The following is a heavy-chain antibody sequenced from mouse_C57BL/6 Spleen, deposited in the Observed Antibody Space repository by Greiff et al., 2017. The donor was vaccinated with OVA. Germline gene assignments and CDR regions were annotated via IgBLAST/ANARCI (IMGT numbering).Heavy chain of an antibody. CDR2: ISSGSSTI. Sequence: EVHLVESGGGLVKPGGSLKLSCAASGFTFSDYGMHWVRQAPEKGLEWVAYISSGSSTIYYADTVKGRFTIARDNAKNTLFLQMTSLRSEDTAMYYCARGGTGTRAMDYWGQGTSVTVSS. V-gene: IGHV5-17*01. CDR3: ARGGTGTRAMDY. J-gene: IGHJ4*01. CDR1: GFTFSDYG. D-gene: IGHD4-1*01.